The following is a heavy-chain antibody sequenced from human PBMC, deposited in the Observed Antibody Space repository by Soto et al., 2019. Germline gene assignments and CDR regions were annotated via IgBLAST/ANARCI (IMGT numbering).Heavy chain of an antibody. V-gene: IGHV4-59*01. J-gene: IGHJ4*02. CDR1: GGSISSYY. Sequence: SETLSLTCTVSGGSISSYYWSWIRQPPGKGLEWIGYIYYSGSTNYNPSLKSRVTISVATSKNQFSLKLSSVTAADTAVYYCARDRLDSGSYHFDYWGQGTLVTVSS. D-gene: IGHD3-10*01. CDR2: IYYSGST. CDR3: ARDRLDSGSYHFDY.